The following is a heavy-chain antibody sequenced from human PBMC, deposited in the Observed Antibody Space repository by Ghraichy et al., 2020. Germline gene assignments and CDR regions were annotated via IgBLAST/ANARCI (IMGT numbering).Heavy chain of an antibody. Sequence: GESLNISCVASGFTFNDYAMSWVRQSPEKGLERVAGISASGDLTYYADSVGGRFTISRDNSKNTLFLQINSLRAEDTALYYCAKPGSTFITARGYFDSWGHGTLVTVSS. V-gene: IGHV3-23*01. J-gene: IGHJ4*01. CDR2: ISASGDLT. CDR1: GFTFNDYA. D-gene: IGHD1-20*01. CDR3: AKPGSTFITARGYFDS.